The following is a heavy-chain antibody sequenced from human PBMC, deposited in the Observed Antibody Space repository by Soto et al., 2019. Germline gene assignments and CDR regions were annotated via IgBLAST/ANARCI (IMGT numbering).Heavy chain of an antibody. Sequence: QVQLQESGPGLVKPSQTLSLTCTVSGGSISSGDYYWSWIRQPPGKGLEWIGYIYYSGSTYYNPSLKSRVTISVDTSKIQLSLKVSSVTAAETAVYYCARGVVPAALVCMDVWGQATTVTVSS. CDR2: IYYSGST. J-gene: IGHJ6*02. V-gene: IGHV4-30-4*01. CDR3: ARGVVPAALVCMDV. D-gene: IGHD2-2*01. CDR1: GGSISSGDYY.